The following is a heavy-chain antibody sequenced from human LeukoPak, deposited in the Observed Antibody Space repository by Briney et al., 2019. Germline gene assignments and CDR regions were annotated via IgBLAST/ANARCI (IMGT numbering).Heavy chain of an antibody. J-gene: IGHJ4*02. CDR3: AIAKYYYDSSGYYQNDY. D-gene: IGHD3-22*01. Sequence: SETLSLTCTVSGGSISSYYWSWIRQPPGKGLEWIGYIYYSGSTNYNPSLKSRVTISVDTSKNQFSLKLSSVTAADTAVYYCAIAKYYYDSSGYYQNDYWGQGTLVTVSS. V-gene: IGHV4-59*01. CDR2: IYYSGST. CDR1: GGSISSYY.